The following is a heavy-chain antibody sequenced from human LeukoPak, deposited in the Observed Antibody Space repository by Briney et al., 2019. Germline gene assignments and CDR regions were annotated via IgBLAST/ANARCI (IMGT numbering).Heavy chain of an antibody. J-gene: IGHJ3*02. CDR2: INPNSGGA. V-gene: IGHV1-2*02. CDR3: ARLSSLTTVTNDAFDI. Sequence: GASVKVSCKASGYTFTAYYMHWVRQAPGQGLEWMGWINPNSGGANYAQKFQGRVTITRDTSISTAYMELSRLKSDDTSVYYCARLSSLTTVTNDAFDIWGQGTMVTVSS. D-gene: IGHD4-17*01. CDR1: GYTFTAYY.